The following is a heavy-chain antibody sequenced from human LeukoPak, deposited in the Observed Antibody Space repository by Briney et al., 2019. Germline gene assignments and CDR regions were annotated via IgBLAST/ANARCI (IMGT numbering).Heavy chain of an antibody. J-gene: IGHJ5*02. D-gene: IGHD6-13*01. CDR1: GGSFSGYY. CDR3: ARGPRYSSSWSLGGWFDP. V-gene: IGHV4-34*01. Sequence: SETLSLTCAVYGGSFSGYYWSWIRQPPGKGLEWIGEINHSGSTNYNPSLKSRVTISVDTSKNQFSLKLSSVTAADTAVYYCARGPRYSSSWSLGGWFDPWGQGTLVTVSS. CDR2: INHSGST.